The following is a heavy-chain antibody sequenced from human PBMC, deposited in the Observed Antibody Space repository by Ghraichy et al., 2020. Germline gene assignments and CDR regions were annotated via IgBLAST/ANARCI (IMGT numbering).Heavy chain of an antibody. CDR2: INPNSGGT. V-gene: IGHV1-2*02. J-gene: IGHJ3*02. Sequence: ASVKVSCKASGYTFTGYYMHWVRQAPGQGLEWMGWINPNSGGTNYAQKFQGRVTMTRDTSISTAYMELSRLRSDDTAVYYCAREGPGDFSPFDAFDIWGQGTMVTVSS. CDR3: AREGPGDFSPFDAFDI. CDR1: GYTFTGYY. D-gene: IGHD3-10*01.